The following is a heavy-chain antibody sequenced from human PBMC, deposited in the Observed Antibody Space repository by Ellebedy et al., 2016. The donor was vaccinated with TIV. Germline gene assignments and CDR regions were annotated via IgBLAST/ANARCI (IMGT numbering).Heavy chain of an antibody. CDR1: GFTVSSNY. Sequence: PGGSLRLSCAASGFTVSSNYMSWVRQAPGKGLEWVSVIYSGGSTYYADSVKGRFTISRDNSKNTLYLQMSSLRAEDTAVYYCVTYYYGSGPSLPLWGQGTLVTVSS. CDR3: VTYYYGSGPSLPL. CDR2: IYSGGST. D-gene: IGHD3-10*01. V-gene: IGHV3-66*01. J-gene: IGHJ4*02.